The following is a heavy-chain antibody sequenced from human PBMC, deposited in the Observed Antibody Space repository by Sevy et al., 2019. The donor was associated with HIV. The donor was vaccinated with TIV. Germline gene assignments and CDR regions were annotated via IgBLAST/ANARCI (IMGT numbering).Heavy chain of an antibody. CDR2: ITGKIEGETT. J-gene: IGHJ3*01. V-gene: IGHV3-15*06. Sequence: GGSLRLSCAASGFTFSNSFMSWAAQAPGRGVEWVGGITGKIEGETTLYAAPVKGRFTISRDDSRNTMYLQMDSLKIEDTAMYYCGTGDAYDVSGQGTTVTVSS. D-gene: IGHD7-27*01. CDR1: GFTFSNSF. CDR3: GTGDAYDV.